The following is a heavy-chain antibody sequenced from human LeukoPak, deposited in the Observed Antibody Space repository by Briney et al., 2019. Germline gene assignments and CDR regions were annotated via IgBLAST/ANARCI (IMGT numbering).Heavy chain of an antibody. D-gene: IGHD1-26*01. V-gene: IGHV3-48*03. CDR1: GFTFSSYE. Sequence: GGSLRLSCAASGFTFSSYEMNRVRQAPGKGLERVSYISSSGSTIYYADSVKGRFTISRDNAKNSLYLQMNSLRAEDTAVYYCASLPGSGSYVLRFDYWGQGTLVTVSS. CDR3: ASLPGSGSYVLRFDY. CDR2: ISSSGSTI. J-gene: IGHJ4*02.